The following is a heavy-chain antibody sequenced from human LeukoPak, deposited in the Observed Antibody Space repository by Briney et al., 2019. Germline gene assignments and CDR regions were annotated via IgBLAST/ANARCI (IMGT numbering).Heavy chain of an antibody. D-gene: IGHD3-9*01. J-gene: IGHJ6*02. CDR1: GFTFSSYG. CDR3: AKAYFKGSYVHYGLDV. V-gene: IGHV3-30*18. CDR2: ISFDGSKK. Sequence: PGGSLRLSCAASGFTFSSYGMHWVRQAPGKGLEWVAVISFDGSKKYYADSVKGRFTISGDNSKPTLYLQMNSLSAEDTAVYYCAKAYFKGSYVHYGLDVWGQGTTVTVSS.